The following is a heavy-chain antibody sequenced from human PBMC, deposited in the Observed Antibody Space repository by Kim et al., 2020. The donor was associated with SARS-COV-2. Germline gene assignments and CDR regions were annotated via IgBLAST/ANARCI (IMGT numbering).Heavy chain of an antibody. J-gene: IGHJ4*02. CDR3: AKPPEGGCYTALFDY. D-gene: IGHD1-26*01. Sequence: GGSLRLSCAASGFTFSSYAMSWVRQAPGKGLEWVSAISGSGGSTYYADSVKGRFTISRDNSKSTLNLQMNSRRAEDTAVYYCAKPPEGGCYTALFDYWGQGTLVTVSS. CDR2: ISGSGGST. V-gene: IGHV3-23*01. CDR1: GFTFSSYA.